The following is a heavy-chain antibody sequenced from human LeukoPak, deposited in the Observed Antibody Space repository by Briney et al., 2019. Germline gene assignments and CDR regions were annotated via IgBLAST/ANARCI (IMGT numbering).Heavy chain of an antibody. CDR2: INHSGST. CDR3: ARTNWGRLKDFDY. CDR1: SGSFSGYY. J-gene: IGHJ4*02. V-gene: IGHV4-34*01. D-gene: IGHD7-27*01. Sequence: SETLSLTCAVYSGSFSGYYWSWIRQPPGKGLEWIGEINHSGSTNYNPSLKSRVTISVDTSKNQFSLKLSSVTAADTAVYYCARTNWGRLKDFDYWGQGTLVTVSS.